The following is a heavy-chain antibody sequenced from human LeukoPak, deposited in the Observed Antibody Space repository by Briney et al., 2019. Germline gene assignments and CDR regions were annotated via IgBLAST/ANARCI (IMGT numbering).Heavy chain of an antibody. V-gene: IGHV1-8*01. J-gene: IGHJ4*02. CDR2: MNPNSGNT. Sequence: ASVKVSCEASRYTFTSYDINWVRQATAQGLEWMGWMNPNSGNTGYAQKFQGRVTMTRNTSISTAYMELSSLRSEDTAVYYCARAGSGSLGHGYWGQGTLVTVSS. D-gene: IGHD6-19*01. CDR3: ARAGSGSLGHGY. CDR1: RYTFTSYD.